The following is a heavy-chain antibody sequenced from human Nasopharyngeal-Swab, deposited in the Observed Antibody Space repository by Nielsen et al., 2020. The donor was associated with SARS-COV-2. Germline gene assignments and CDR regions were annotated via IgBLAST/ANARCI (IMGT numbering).Heavy chain of an antibody. J-gene: IGHJ4*02. Sequence: SETLSLTCAVYGGSFSGYYWSWIRQPPGKGLEWIGEINHSGSTNSNPSLKSRVTISVDTSKNQFSLKLSSVTAADTAVYYCARGDIAIPGVVFDYWGQGTLVTVSS. CDR2: INHSGST. CDR3: ARGDIAIPGVVFDY. CDR1: GGSFSGYY. D-gene: IGHD6-13*01. V-gene: IGHV4-34*01.